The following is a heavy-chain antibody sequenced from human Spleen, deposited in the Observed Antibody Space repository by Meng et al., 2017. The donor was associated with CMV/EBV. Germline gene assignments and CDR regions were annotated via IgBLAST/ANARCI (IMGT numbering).Heavy chain of an antibody. CDR1: NDW. CDR3: TTDGAWPYCGGDCYSGAFDY. D-gene: IGHD2-21*01. J-gene: IGHJ4*02. V-gene: IGHV3-15*01. Sequence: NDWMSWVRQAPGKGLEWVGRIKSKTDGGTTDYAAHVKGRFTISRDDSKNTLYLQMNSLKTEDTAVYYCTTDGAWPYCGGDCYSGAFDYWGQGTLVTVSS. CDR2: IKSKTDGGTT.